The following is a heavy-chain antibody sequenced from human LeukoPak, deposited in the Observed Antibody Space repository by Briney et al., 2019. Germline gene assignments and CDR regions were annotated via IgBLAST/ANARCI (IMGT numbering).Heavy chain of an antibody. D-gene: IGHD3-22*01. CDR3: ASDSISMNAFDA. V-gene: IGHV4-59*11. CDR1: GGSFITHY. CDR2: ISYIGST. J-gene: IGHJ3*01. Sequence: SETLSLTCTVSGGSFITHYWSWIRQPPGKGLEWIGYISYIGSTNYNPSLKSRVTISIDTSKNEVSLMLTSVTAADTAVYYCASDSISMNAFDAWGQGTMVTVSS.